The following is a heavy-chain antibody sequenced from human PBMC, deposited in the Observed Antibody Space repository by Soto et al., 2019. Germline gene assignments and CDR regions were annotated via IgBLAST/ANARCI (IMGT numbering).Heavy chain of an antibody. V-gene: IGHV1-69*02. CDR2: IIPILGIA. Sequence: SVKVSCKASGGTFSSYTISWVRQAPGQGLEWMGRIIPILGIANYAQKFQGRVTITADKSTSTAYMELSSLRSEDTAVYYCARGETIWDILTGYYKLWFDPWGQGTLVTVSS. J-gene: IGHJ5*02. CDR3: ARGETIWDILTGYYKLWFDP. D-gene: IGHD3-9*01. CDR1: GGTFSSYT.